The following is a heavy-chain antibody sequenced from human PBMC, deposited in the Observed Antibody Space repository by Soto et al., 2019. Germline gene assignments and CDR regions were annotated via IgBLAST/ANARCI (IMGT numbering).Heavy chain of an antibody. Sequence: PSENLSLTCTVSGGSISTSYWSWIRQPPGKGLEWIGYINYRGSTNYNPSLKSRVTISVDTSKNQFSMKLNSVTAADTAVYYCARATVAAAGYSYYYGMDVWGQGSTVTVSS. J-gene: IGHJ6*02. D-gene: IGHD6-13*01. V-gene: IGHV4-59*01. CDR1: GGSISTSY. CDR3: ARATVAAAGYSYYYGMDV. CDR2: INYRGST.